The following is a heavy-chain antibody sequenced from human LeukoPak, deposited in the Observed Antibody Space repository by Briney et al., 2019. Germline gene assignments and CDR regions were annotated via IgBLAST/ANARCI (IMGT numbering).Heavy chain of an antibody. Sequence: ASVKVSCKASGFTFTGYYLHWVRQAPGQGLERLGWINPNTGGTNFAQNFQGRVTMTRDTSISTAYMELSRLTSDDAAIYYCARDSRRENYPLFDLWGQGTLVTVSS. CDR1: GFTFTGYY. CDR2: INPNTGGT. J-gene: IGHJ4*02. CDR3: ARDSRRENYPLFDL. V-gene: IGHV1-2*02. D-gene: IGHD1-7*01.